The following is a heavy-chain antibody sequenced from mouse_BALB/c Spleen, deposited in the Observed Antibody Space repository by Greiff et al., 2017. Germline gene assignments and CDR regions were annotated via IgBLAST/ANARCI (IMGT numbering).Heavy chain of an antibody. V-gene: IGHV6-6*02. CDR3: TRLPYN. J-gene: IGHJ2*01. Sequence: EVKLMESGGGLVQPGGSMKLSCVASGFTFSNYWMNWVRQSPEKGLEWVAEIRLKSNNYATHYAESVKGRFTISRDDSKSSVYLQMNNLRAEDTGIYYCTRLPYNWGQGTTLTVSS. CDR2: IRLKSNNYAT. CDR1: GFTFSNYW.